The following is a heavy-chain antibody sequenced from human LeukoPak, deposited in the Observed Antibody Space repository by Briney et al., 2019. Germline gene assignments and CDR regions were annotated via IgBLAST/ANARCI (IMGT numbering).Heavy chain of an antibody. CDR3: AKAGRDFWSGYPYYFDY. Sequence: PGRSLRLSCAASGFNFSSYGMHWVRQAPGKGLEWVAVIWYDGSNKYYADSVKGRFTISRDNSKNTLYLQMNSLRAEDTAVYYCAKAGRDFWSGYPYYFDYWGQGTLVTVSS. J-gene: IGHJ4*02. D-gene: IGHD3-3*01. V-gene: IGHV3-33*06. CDR2: IWYDGSNK. CDR1: GFNFSSYG.